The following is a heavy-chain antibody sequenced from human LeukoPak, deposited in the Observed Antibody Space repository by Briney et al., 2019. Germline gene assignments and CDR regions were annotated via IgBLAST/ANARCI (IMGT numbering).Heavy chain of an antibody. CDR1: GGSFSGYY. V-gene: IGHV4-34*01. J-gene: IGHJ5*02. CDR3: ARECCSSTSCYAWWFDP. Sequence: LTXXVYGGSFSGYYWSWIRQPPGKGVEWSGEINHSGSTNYNPSLKSRVTISVDTSKNQFSLKLSSVTAADTAVYYCARECCSSTSCYAWWFDPWGQGTLVTVSS. D-gene: IGHD2-2*01. CDR2: INHSGST.